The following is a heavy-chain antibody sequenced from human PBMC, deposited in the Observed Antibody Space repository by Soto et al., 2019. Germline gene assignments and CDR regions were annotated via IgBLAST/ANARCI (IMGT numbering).Heavy chain of an antibody. CDR2: ISYDGSKK. D-gene: IGHD1-26*01. CDR3: AGGYTSVSPPNGFAP. Sequence: QVQLVESGGGVVQPGRSLRLSCAASGFTFSSYGMHWVRQAPGKGLEWVAVISYDGSKKYYADSVKGRFTISRDNSKNTLYLKMDSLRDEDTAVYYWAGGYTSVSPPNGFAPGGQGTLVTVPS. J-gene: IGHJ5*02. V-gene: IGHV3-30*03. CDR1: GFTFSSYG.